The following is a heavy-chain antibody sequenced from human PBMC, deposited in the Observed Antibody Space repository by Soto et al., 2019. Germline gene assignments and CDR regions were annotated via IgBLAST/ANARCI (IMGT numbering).Heavy chain of an antibody. D-gene: IGHD5-12*01. Sequence: GASVKVSCKASGGTFSIYAISWVRQAPGQGLEWMGGIIPIFGTANYAQKFQGRVTITADESTSTAYMELSSLRSEDTAVYYCFRGYSGYVPYGMDVWGQGTTVTVSS. J-gene: IGHJ6*02. CDR2: IIPIFGTA. V-gene: IGHV1-69*13. CDR3: FRGYSGYVPYGMDV. CDR1: GGTFSIYA.